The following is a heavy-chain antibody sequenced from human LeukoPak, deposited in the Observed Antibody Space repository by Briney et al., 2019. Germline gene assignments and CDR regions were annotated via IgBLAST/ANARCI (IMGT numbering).Heavy chain of an antibody. CDR2: ISAYNGNT. V-gene: IGHV1-18*01. D-gene: IGHD4-11*01. Sequence: GASVTVSCKASGYTFTSYGISWVRQAPGQGLEWMGWISAYNGNTNYAQKLHGRVTMTTDTSTSTAYMGLRSLRSDDTAVYYCAREGTTVTENYYYGMDVWGQGTTVTVSS. CDR1: GYTFTSYG. CDR3: AREGTTVTENYYYGMDV. J-gene: IGHJ6*02.